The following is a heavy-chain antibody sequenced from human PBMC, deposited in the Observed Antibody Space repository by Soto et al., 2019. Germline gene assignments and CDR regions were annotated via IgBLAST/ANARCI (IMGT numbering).Heavy chain of an antibody. CDR1: GGSFSGYY. CDR3: ARGNQYYYGSGSYYNNWFHP. J-gene: IGHJ5*02. D-gene: IGHD3-10*01. Sequence: SETLSLTCAVYGGSFSGYYWSWIRQPPGKGLEWIGEINHSGSTNYNPSLKSLVTISVDTSKNQFSLKLSSVTAADTAVYYCARGNQYYYGSGSYYNNWFHPWGQGTLVTVYS. V-gene: IGHV4-34*01. CDR2: INHSGST.